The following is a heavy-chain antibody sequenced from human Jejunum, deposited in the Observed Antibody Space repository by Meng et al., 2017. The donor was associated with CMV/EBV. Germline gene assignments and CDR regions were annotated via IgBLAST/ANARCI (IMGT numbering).Heavy chain of an antibody. CDR3: ARTGCSSSSCYDY. V-gene: IGHV1-3*05. J-gene: IGHJ4*02. CDR1: GYSFTTYA. Sequence: QVQLVQAGAEEKKPGASVNVSCKASGYSFTTYAMHWVRQAPGHRLEWMGWINAGNGNTKYSEKFQSRVTITRDTAASTAYMELSSLRSEDTAVYYCARTGCSSSSCYDYWGQGTLVTVSS. D-gene: IGHD2-2*01. CDR2: INAGNGNT.